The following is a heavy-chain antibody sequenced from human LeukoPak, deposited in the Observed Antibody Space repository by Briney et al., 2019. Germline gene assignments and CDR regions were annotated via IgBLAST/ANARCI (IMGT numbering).Heavy chain of an antibody. Sequence: GGSLRLSCAASGFTFSSFAMSWVRRAPGKGLERVSTISGSSTSTYYADSVQGRFTVSRDNSKSTLFLQMNSLRAEDTAIYYCAKDLSVAVTGSPFGYWGQGTLVTVSS. J-gene: IGHJ4*02. D-gene: IGHD6-19*01. CDR1: GFTFSSFA. CDR3: AKDLSVAVTGSPFGY. V-gene: IGHV3-23*01. CDR2: ISGSSTST.